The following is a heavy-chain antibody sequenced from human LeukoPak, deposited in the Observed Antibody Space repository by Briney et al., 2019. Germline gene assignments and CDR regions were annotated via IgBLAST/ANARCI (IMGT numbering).Heavy chain of an antibody. CDR1: GYTFTSYA. Sequence: GASVKVSCKASGYTFTSYAMNWVRQAPGQGLEWMGWINTNTGNPTYAQGFTGRFVFSLDTSVSTAYLQISSLKAEDTAVYYCARVLPDSVCDFWSGYDFHDNWFDPWGQGTLVTVSS. V-gene: IGHV7-4-1*02. CDR2: INTNTGNP. D-gene: IGHD3-3*01. CDR3: ARVLPDSVCDFWSGYDFHDNWFDP. J-gene: IGHJ5*02.